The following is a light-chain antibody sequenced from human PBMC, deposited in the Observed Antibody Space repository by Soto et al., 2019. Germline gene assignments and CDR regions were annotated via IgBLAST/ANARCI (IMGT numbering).Light chain of an antibody. CDR3: QQYNSYSLT. V-gene: IGKV1-5*03. Sequence: DIQMTQSPSTLSASVGDRVTITCRASQSISSWLAWYQQKPGKAPKLLIYKASTLECGVPSRFSGSGSGTEYTLTISSLQPDDFATYYCQQYNSYSLTFGQGTKVEIK. CDR1: QSISSW. CDR2: KAS. J-gene: IGKJ1*01.